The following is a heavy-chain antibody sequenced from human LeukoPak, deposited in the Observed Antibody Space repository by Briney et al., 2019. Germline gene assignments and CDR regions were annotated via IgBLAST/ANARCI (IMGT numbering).Heavy chain of an antibody. Sequence: ASVKVSCKASGYTFTSYDINWVRQATGQGLEWMGWMNPNNGNTDYAQKFQGRVTLTRNTSISTAYMELSSLKSEDTAVYYCTRGGPVAGTHKYFQHWGQGTLVTVSS. CDR1: GYTFTSYD. CDR3: TRGGPVAGTHKYFQH. D-gene: IGHD6-19*01. V-gene: IGHV1-8*01. J-gene: IGHJ1*01. CDR2: MNPNNGNT.